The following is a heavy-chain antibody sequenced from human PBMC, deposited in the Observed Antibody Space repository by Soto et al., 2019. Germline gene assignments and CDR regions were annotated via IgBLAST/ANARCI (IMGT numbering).Heavy chain of an antibody. CDR1: GLTFSSYA. J-gene: IGHJ4*02. Sequence: GGSLRLPGGASGLTFSSYAMSWVRQAPGKGLEWVSAISGSGGSTYYADSVKGRFTISRDNSKNTLYLQMNSVRAEDTAVYYCAKDLHGPGSYYCFDFWGQGTLVTVSS. V-gene: IGHV3-23*01. D-gene: IGHD3-10*01. CDR3: AKDLHGPGSYYCFDF. CDR2: ISGSGGST.